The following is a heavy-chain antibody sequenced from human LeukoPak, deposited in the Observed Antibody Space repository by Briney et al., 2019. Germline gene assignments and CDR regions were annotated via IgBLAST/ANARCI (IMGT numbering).Heavy chain of an antibody. Sequence: KSSQTLSLTCTVSGGSISSGSYYWSWTRQPAGKGLEWIGRIYTSGSTNYNPSLKSRVTISVDTSKNQFSLKLSSVTAADTAVYYCARDLGYDAFDIWGQGTMVTVSS. V-gene: IGHV4-61*02. CDR3: ARDLGYDAFDI. CDR2: IYTSGST. J-gene: IGHJ3*02. D-gene: IGHD7-27*01. CDR1: GGSISSGSYY.